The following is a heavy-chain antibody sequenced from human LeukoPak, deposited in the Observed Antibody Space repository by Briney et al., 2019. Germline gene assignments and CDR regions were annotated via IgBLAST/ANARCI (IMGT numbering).Heavy chain of an antibody. Sequence: GGSLRLSCAASGFTFSSYLMSWVRQPPGKGLEWVANIKQDGSEKYYVDSVKGRFTISRDNAKNLLYLQMNSLRAEDTAVYYCARDRLGYCSGGSCYGWGQGTLVTVSS. J-gene: IGHJ4*02. D-gene: IGHD2-15*01. CDR3: ARDRLGYCSGGSCYG. CDR1: GFTFSSYL. CDR2: IKQDGSEK. V-gene: IGHV3-7*01.